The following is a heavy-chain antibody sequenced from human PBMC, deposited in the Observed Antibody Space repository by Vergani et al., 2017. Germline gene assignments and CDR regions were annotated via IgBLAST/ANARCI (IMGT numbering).Heavy chain of an antibody. CDR1: GFTFDDYA. D-gene: IGHD3-10*01. Sequence: EVQLVESGGGLVQPGRSLRLSCAASGFTFDDYAMHWVRQAPGKGLEWVSGISWNSRSIGYADSVKGRFTISRDNAKNSLYLQMNSLRAEDTALYYCAKADYYGSGSYSAYFDYWGQGTLVTVSS. J-gene: IGHJ4*02. V-gene: IGHV3-9*01. CDR3: AKADYYGSGSYSAYFDY. CDR2: ISWNSRSI.